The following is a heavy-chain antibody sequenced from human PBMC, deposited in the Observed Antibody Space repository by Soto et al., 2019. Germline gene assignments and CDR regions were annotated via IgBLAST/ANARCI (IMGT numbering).Heavy chain of an antibody. CDR1: GYTFTSYA. CDR3: ARDYSGSGSYPSLYFDY. J-gene: IGHJ4*02. D-gene: IGHD3-10*01. Sequence: ASVKVSCKASGYTFTSYAVHWVRQAPGQRLEWMGWINAGNSNTRYSQKLQDRITITRDTSASTAYMELSSLRSEDTAVYYCARDYSGSGSYPSLYFDYWGQGTLVTV. V-gene: IGHV1-3*01. CDR2: INAGNSNT.